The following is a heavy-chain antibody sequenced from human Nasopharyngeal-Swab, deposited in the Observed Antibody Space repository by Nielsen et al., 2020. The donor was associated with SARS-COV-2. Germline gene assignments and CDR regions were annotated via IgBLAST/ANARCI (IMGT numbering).Heavy chain of an antibody. Sequence: SETLSLTCTVSGGSISSGGYYWSWIRQHPGKGLEWIGYIYYSGSTYYNPSLKSRVTISVDTSKNQFSLKLSSVTAADTAVYYCAREPMGQNNYGSGSWGGAFDIWGQGTMVTVSS. CDR2: IYYSGST. D-gene: IGHD3-10*01. CDR3: AREPMGQNNYGSGSWGGAFDI. V-gene: IGHV4-31*03. J-gene: IGHJ3*02. CDR1: GGSISSGGYY.